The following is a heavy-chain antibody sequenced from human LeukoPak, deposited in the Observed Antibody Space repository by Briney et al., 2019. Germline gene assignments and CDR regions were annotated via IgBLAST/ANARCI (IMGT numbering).Heavy chain of an antibody. J-gene: IGHJ4*02. V-gene: IGHV4-34*01. CDR1: GGSFSGYY. CDR3: ARGPQGTWIQLWKFDY. Sequence: PSETLSLNCAAYGGSFSGYYWSWIRQPPGKGLEWIGEINHSGSTNYNPSLKSRVTISVDTSKNQFSLKLSSVTAADTAVYYCARGPQGTWIQLWKFDYWGQGTLVTVSS. CDR2: INHSGST. D-gene: IGHD5-18*01.